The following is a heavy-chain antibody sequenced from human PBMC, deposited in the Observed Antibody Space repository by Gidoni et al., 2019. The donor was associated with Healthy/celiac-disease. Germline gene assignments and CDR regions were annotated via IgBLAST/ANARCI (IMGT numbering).Heavy chain of an antibody. V-gene: IGHV1-69*12. CDR1: GVTFSSYA. J-gene: IGHJ6*02. D-gene: IGHD3-10*01. CDR3: ASDTRGLGRASFYYYYGMDV. Sequence: QVQLVQSGAEVKKPGSSVKVSCKASGVTFSSYAISWVRQAPGQGLEWMGGIIPIFGTANYAQKFQGRVTITADESTSTAYMELSSLRSEDTAVYYCASDTRGLGRASFYYYYGMDVWGQGTTVTVSS. CDR2: IIPIFGTA.